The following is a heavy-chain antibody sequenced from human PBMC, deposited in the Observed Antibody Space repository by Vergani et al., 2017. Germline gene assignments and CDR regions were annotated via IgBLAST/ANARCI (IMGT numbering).Heavy chain of an antibody. V-gene: IGHV3-49*03. J-gene: IGHJ6*02. D-gene: IGHD4-17*01. CDR1: GFTFGDYA. CDR2: IRSKAYGGTT. CDR3: TTSDYGGYYYYGMDV. Sequence: EVQLVESGGGLVQPGRSLRLSCTASGFTFGDYAMSWFRQAPGKGLEWVGFIRSKAYGGTTEYAASVKGRFTISRDDSKSIAYLQMNSLKTEDTAVYYCTTSDYGGYYYYGMDVWGQGTTVTVSS.